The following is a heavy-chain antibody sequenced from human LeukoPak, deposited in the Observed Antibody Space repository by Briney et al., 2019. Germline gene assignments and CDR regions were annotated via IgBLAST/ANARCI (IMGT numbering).Heavy chain of an antibody. CDR2: IKHDVTEK. CDR1: GFTFRNYW. V-gene: IGHV3-7*01. CDR3: ARDRVMITFGGVIEDYYYYYYMDV. D-gene: IGHD3-16*02. Sequence: GGSLRLSCAASGFTFRNYWMTWVRQAPGKGLEWVAHIKHDVTEKYYVDSVKGRFTISRDNAQNSVYLQMNSLRAEDTAVYYCARDRVMITFGGVIEDYYYYYYMDVWGKGTTVTVSS. J-gene: IGHJ6*03.